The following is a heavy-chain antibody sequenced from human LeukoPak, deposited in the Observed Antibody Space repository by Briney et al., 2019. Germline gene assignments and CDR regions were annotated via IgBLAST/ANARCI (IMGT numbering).Heavy chain of an antibody. CDR3: ARDRAVRGGIDY. Sequence: GGSLRLSCAASGFTFSSYGMHWVRQAPGKGLEWVAVIWYDGSNKYYADSVKGRFTISRDNSKNTLYLQMNSLRAEDTAVYYCARDRAVRGGIDYWGQGTLVTVSS. V-gene: IGHV3-33*01. CDR2: IWYDGSNK. D-gene: IGHD3-10*01. J-gene: IGHJ4*02. CDR1: GFTFSSYG.